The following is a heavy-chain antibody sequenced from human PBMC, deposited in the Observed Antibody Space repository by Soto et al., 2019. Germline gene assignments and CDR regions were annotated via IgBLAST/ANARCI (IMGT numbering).Heavy chain of an antibody. V-gene: IGHV4-39*01. J-gene: IGHJ4*02. CDR2: IYYTGST. CDR3: VRHRGGSSNFDF. Sequence: QLQLQESGPGLLRPSETLSLTCTVSGGSISTNNFYWGWIRQPPGKGLEYIGSIYYTGSTYYTPSLKSRLTISLDTSKKQFSLKMNSVTAADTAMYYCVRHRGGSSNFDFWGPGTLVTVSS. D-gene: IGHD6-6*01. CDR1: GGSISTNNFY.